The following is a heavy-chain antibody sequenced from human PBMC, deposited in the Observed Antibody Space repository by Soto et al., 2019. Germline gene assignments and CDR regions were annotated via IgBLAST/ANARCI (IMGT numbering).Heavy chain of an antibody. CDR3: AAYCGGDCYHLDY. CDR1: GGSISSSSYY. J-gene: IGHJ4*02. CDR2: IYHSGST. V-gene: IGHV4-39*01. Sequence: SETLSLTCTVSGGSISSSSYYWGWIRQPPGEGLEWIGIIYHSGSTYYNPSLKSRVTISVDTSKNQFSLKLISVTAADTAVYYCAAYCGGDCYHLDYWGQGTLVTVSS. D-gene: IGHD2-21*02.